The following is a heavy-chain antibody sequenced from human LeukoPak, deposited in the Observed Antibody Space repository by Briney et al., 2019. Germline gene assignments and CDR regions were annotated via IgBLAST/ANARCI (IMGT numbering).Heavy chain of an antibody. J-gene: IGHJ4*02. CDR3: ARASGRDGFDTPFEY. CDR1: GFTFSRYE. CDR2: ISSSGETI. D-gene: IGHD5-24*01. Sequence: GGSLRLSCAASGFTFSRYEIHWVRQAPGRGLEWLFYISSSGETIYFADFMKGRFTISRDNANNSLSLQMNSLRVEDTAIYYCARASGRDGFDTPFEYWGQGTLVTVSS. V-gene: IGHV3-48*03.